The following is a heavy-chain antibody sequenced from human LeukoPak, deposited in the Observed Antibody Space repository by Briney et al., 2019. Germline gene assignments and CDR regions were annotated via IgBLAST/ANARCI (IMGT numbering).Heavy chain of an antibody. J-gene: IGHJ3*01. V-gene: IGHV1-2*02. CDR2: INPASAGA. D-gene: IGHD1-14*01. Sequence: ASVTVSCKPSGYTFTNYYIHWVRQAPGQGPEWVGWINPASAGAAFAPKFQGRVSMTWDSSITTAFMDLTSLRSNDTALYFCARDYINDSFDLWGQGTMVTVSS. CDR3: ARDYINDSFDL. CDR1: GYTFTNYY.